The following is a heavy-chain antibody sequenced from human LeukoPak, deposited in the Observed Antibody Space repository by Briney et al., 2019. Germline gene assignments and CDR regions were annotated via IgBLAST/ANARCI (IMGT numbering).Heavy chain of an antibody. J-gene: IGHJ3*02. Sequence: PSETLSLTCDVSGGSISSGGYSWNWIRQPPGKGLEWIGYIYYSGITNYNPSLKSRVTISVDTSKTQFSLRLSSVTAADTAVYYCARATQSVAFDIWGQGTMVTVSS. D-gene: IGHD5-12*01. CDR3: ARATQSVAFDI. V-gene: IGHV4-61*08. CDR1: GGSISSGGYS. CDR2: IYYSGIT.